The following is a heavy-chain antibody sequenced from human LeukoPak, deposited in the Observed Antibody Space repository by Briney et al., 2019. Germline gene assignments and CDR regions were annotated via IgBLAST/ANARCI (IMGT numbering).Heavy chain of an antibody. CDR1: GYKFSNSW. D-gene: IGHD6-6*01. V-gene: IGHV5-51*01. J-gene: IGHJ6*03. CDR2: IYPGDSET. CDR3: ARPQAGYSTSSRDYYYYMDV. Sequence: GESLKISCKGSGYKFSNSWIGWVRQMPGKGLEWMGFIYPGDSETRYSPSFQGQVTISVDKSLTTAYLQWSSLKASDTAMYYCARPQAGYSTSSRDYYYYMDVWGKGTTVTVSS.